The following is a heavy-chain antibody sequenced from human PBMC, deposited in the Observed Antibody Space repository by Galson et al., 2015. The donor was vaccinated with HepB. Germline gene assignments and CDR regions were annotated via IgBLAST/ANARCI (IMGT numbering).Heavy chain of an antibody. Sequence: SCKASGGTFSSYAISWVRQAPGQGLEWMGRIIPILAIANYAQKFQGRVTITADKSTSTAYMELSSLRSEDTAVYYCARATTDIVVVPVGYFYYYMDVWGKGTTATVSS. V-gene: IGHV1-69*04. CDR3: ARATTDIVVVPVGYFYYYMDV. D-gene: IGHD2-2*01. J-gene: IGHJ6*03. CDR2: IIPILAIA. CDR1: GGTFSSYA.